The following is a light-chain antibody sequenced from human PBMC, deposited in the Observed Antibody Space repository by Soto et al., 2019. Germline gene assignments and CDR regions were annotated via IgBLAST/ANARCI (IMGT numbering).Light chain of an antibody. Sequence: DIQMTQSPFPLSASVGDRVXITCRARETISSWLAWYQQIPGKAPNLLIYDASNLGIGAPSRFSGSGSVTEFTLTITSLQPDDCDSYYCQQYKEYTCPFGQGSKV. J-gene: IGKJ1*01. CDR2: DAS. V-gene: IGKV1-5*01. CDR3: QQYKEYTCP. CDR1: ETISSW.